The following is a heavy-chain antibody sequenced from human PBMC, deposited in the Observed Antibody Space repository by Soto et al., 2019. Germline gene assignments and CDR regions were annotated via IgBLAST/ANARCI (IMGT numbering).Heavy chain of an antibody. J-gene: IGHJ5*02. CDR3: ARSLGYCSGGSCYSRGNWFDP. Sequence: KSSETLSLTCAVYGESLSGYYWTWIRQPPGKGLEWIGEINHSGSTDCNPSLKSRVTISVDTSKNHFSLKLSSVTAADTAVYYCARSLGYCSGGSCYSRGNWFDPWGQGTLVTVSS. V-gene: IGHV4-34*01. D-gene: IGHD2-15*01. CDR1: GESLSGYY. CDR2: INHSGST.